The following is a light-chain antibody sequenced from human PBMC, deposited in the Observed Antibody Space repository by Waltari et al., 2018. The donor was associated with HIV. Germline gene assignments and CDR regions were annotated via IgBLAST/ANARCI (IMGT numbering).Light chain of an antibody. CDR1: NSDVGLYKY. Sequence: QSALTQPRSVSGSPGQSVTISCTGTNSDVGLYKYVSWYQQHPGKVPKLLIYDLNDPPSGVPAPFPGSKSGTPASLTISGLQAEDEAFYYCCSYAGSYTLIFGGGTKLTVL. CDR2: DLN. CDR3: CSYAGSYTLI. V-gene: IGLV2-11*01. J-gene: IGLJ2*01.